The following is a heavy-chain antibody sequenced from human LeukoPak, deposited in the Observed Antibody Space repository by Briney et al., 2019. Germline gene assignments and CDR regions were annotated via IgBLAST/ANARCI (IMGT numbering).Heavy chain of an antibody. CDR3: ARTMVRGVQWFDP. D-gene: IGHD3-10*01. CDR2: IYYSGST. Sequence: SETLSLTCTVSGGSISSYYWSWIRQPPGKGLEWIGYIYYSGSTNYNPSLKSRVTISVDTSKNQFSLKLSSVTAADTAVYYCARTMVRGVQWFDPWGQGTLVTVSS. CDR1: GGSISSYY. J-gene: IGHJ5*02. V-gene: IGHV4-59*08.